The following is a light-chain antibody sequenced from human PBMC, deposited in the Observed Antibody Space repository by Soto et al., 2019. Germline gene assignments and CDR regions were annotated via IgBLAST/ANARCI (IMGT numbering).Light chain of an antibody. CDR1: SSNIGSNY. J-gene: IGLJ2*01. Sequence: SVLTQPPSASVTPGQRVTISCSGSSSNIGSNYVYWYQQLPGTAPKLLIYSNNQRPSGVPDRFSGSKSGTSASLAISGLRSEDEADYYCAAWDDSLSAVVFGGGTKLTVL. CDR2: SNN. CDR3: AAWDDSLSAVV. V-gene: IGLV1-47*02.